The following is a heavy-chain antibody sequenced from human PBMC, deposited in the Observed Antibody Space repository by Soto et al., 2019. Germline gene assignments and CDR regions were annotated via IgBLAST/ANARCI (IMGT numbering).Heavy chain of an antibody. CDR2: IYWDDDK. CDR3: APSSVGATRLAY. D-gene: IGHD1-26*01. J-gene: IGHJ4*02. Sequence: QITLKESGPTLVKPTQTLTLTCTFSGFSLSTSGVGVGWIRQPPGKALEWLALIYWDDDKRYSPSLKSRLTITKDNSTHQVVLTMPNIHPVDTATYNCAPSSVGATRLAYWGQGTLVTVSS. CDR1: GFSLSTSGVG. V-gene: IGHV2-5*02.